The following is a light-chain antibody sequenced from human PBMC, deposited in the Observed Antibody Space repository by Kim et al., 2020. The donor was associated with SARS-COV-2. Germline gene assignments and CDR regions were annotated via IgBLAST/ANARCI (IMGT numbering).Light chain of an antibody. CDR3: QQYYSSPST. J-gene: IGKJ5*01. V-gene: IGKV4-1*01. Sequence: ATNNCKSSQSVLYNDNKKNYLAWYKQKPGQPTKLLIYWASTREAGVPDRFSGSGYGTDCTLPISSLQAEDVAVYYCQQYYSSPSTFGQGTRLEIK. CDR1: QSVLYNDNKKNY. CDR2: WAS.